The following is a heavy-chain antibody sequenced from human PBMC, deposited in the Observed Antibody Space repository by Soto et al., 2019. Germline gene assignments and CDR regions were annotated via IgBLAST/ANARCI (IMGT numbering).Heavy chain of an antibody. CDR2: ISGSGGST. CDR3: AKSFPSLWAVAGYFDY. J-gene: IGHJ4*02. CDR1: GFTFSSYA. D-gene: IGHD6-19*01. V-gene: IGHV3-23*01. Sequence: EVQLLESGGGLVQPGGSLRLSCAASGFTFSSYAMSWVRQAPGKELEWVSAISGSGGSTYYADSVKGRFTISRDNSKNTLYLQMNSLRAEDTAVYYCAKSFPSLWAVAGYFDYWGQGTLVTVSS.